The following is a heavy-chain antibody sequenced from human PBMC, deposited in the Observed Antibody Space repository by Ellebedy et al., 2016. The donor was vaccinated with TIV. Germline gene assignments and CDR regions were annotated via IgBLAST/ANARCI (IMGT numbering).Heavy chain of an antibody. V-gene: IGHV3-33*01. Sequence: PGGSLRLSCAASGFTFSIYGMHWFRQAPGKGLEWVAVLWYDGSRDYYADSVKGRFTVSRDNSKNTLFLQMNSLRTEDTAVYYCASERSGYDFDYWGQGTLVTVSA. CDR1: GFTFSIYG. D-gene: IGHD5-12*01. CDR3: ASERSGYDFDY. J-gene: IGHJ4*02. CDR2: LWYDGSRD.